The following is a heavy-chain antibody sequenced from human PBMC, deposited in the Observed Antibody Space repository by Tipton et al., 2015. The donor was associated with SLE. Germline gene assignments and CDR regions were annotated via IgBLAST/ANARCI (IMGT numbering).Heavy chain of an antibody. D-gene: IGHD3-22*01. CDR1: GFTFSSYG. J-gene: IGHJ4*02. CDR3: ANLIHPDYYYDSSGSGY. Sequence: SLRLSCAASGFTFSSYGMHWVRQAPGKGLEWVAFIRYDGSNKYYADSVKGRFTISRDNSKNTLYLQMNSLRAEDTAVYYCANLIHPDYYYDSSGSGYWGQGTLVTVSS. CDR2: IRYDGSNK. V-gene: IGHV3-30*02.